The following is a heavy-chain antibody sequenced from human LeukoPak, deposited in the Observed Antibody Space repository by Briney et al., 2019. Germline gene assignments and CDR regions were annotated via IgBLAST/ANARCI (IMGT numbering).Heavy chain of an antibody. Sequence: SETLSLTCTVSGGSISSSSFYWGWIRQPPGKGLEWIGSIYYSGSTYYNPSLKSRVTTSVDTSKNEFSLRLSSVTAADTAVYYCAHFRGGAFDFWGRGTMVTVSS. V-gene: IGHV4-39*01. CDR2: IYYSGST. CDR1: GGSISSSSFY. J-gene: IGHJ3*01. D-gene: IGHD3-16*01. CDR3: AHFRGGAFDF.